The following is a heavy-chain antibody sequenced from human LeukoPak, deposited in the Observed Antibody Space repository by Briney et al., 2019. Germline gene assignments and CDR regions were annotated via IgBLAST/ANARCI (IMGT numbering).Heavy chain of an antibody. CDR1: GFTFSSYA. J-gene: IGHJ4*02. CDR2: ISYDGSDR. V-gene: IGHV3-30-3*01. Sequence: PGRSLRLSCAASGFTFSSYAMHGVRQAPGKGLEWVAVISYDGSDRNHADSVKGRFTISRDNSKNTLYLQMNSLRAEDTAVYYCAKEVEMLFDCWGQGTLVTVSS. CDR3: AKEVEMLFDC. D-gene: IGHD5-24*01.